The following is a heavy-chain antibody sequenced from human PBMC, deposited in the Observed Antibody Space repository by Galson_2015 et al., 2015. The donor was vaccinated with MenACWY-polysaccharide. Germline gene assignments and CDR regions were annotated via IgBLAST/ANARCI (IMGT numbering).Heavy chain of an antibody. CDR2: ISSSGSTI. J-gene: IGHJ3*02. CDR3: AREGAYCGGDCYSQDAFDI. CDR1: GFTFSSYE. V-gene: IGHV3-48*03. D-gene: IGHD2-21*02. Sequence: SLRLSCAASGFTFSSYEMNWVRQAPGKGLEWVSYISSSGSTIYYADSVKGRFTISRDNAKNSLYLQMNSLRAEDTAVYYCAREGAYCGGDCYSQDAFDIWGQGTVVTVSS.